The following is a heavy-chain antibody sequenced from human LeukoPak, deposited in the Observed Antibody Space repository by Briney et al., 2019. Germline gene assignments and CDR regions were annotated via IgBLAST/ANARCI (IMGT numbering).Heavy chain of an antibody. Sequence: GGSLRLSCAASGFTFSPYWMSWVRQAPGKGLEWVACIRPDGSGKYYVDSVQGRFTISRDNAKNALYLELNSLRAEDTAVYFCVRLGDSSGYYDYWGEGSLVSV. D-gene: IGHD3-22*01. V-gene: IGHV3-7*01. CDR1: GFTFSPYW. CDR2: IRPDGSGK. CDR3: VRLGDSSGYYDY. J-gene: IGHJ4*02.